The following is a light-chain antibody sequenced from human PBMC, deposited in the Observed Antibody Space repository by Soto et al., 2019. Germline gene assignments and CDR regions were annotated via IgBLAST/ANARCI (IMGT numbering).Light chain of an antibody. CDR3: SSYTSSSTVV. CDR2: EVS. V-gene: IGLV2-14*01. CDR1: SSDVGDFDC. J-gene: IGLJ2*01. Sequence: QSVLTQPASVSGSPGQSITISCTGTSSDVGDFDCVSWYQQHPGKAPKLMIYEVSDRPSGVSNRFSGSKSGDTASLTISGLQAEDEADYYCSSYTSSSTVVFGAGTKLTVL.